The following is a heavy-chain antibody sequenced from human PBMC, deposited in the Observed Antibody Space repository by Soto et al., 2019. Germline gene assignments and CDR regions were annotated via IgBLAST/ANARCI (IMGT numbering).Heavy chain of an antibody. CDR3: TRDSSYYGAGRGVLDY. J-gene: IGHJ4*02. CDR1: GFTVNNDY. D-gene: IGHD3-10*01. CDR2: IYSSGKT. V-gene: IGHV3-66*01. Sequence: GESLRLSCAVSGFTVNNDYMSWVRQAPGKGLEWVSVIYSSGKTDYADSVRGRFTVSRDTFRNMLYPQMNSMRVEDTAVYYCTRDSSYYGAGRGVLDYWGPGTLITSPQ.